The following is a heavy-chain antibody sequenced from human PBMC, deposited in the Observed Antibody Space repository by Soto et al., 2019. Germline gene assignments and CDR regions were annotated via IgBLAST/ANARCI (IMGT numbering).Heavy chain of an antibody. CDR1: GFTFTSSA. CDR2: IVVGSGNT. J-gene: IGHJ4*02. Sequence: ASVKVSCKASGFTFTSSAVQWVRQARGQRLEWIGWIVVGSGNTNYAQKFQERVTITRDMSTSTAYMELSSLRSEDTAVYYCAAWGNYYDTGFDYWGQGTLVTVSS. V-gene: IGHV1-58*01. CDR3: AAWGNYYDTGFDY. D-gene: IGHD3-22*01.